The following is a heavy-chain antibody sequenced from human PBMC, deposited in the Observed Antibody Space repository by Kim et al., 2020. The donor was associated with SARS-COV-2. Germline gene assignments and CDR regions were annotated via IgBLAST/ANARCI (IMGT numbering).Heavy chain of an antibody. Sequence: ASVKVSCKASGYTFTSYGISWVRQAPGQGLEWMGWISAYNGNTNYAQKLQGRVTMTTDTSTSTAYMELRSLRSDDTAVYYCARDLDEVRHYYDSSGYYSVFSYWGQGTLVTVSS. J-gene: IGHJ4*02. CDR3: ARDLDEVRHYYDSSGYYSVFSY. V-gene: IGHV1-18*01. CDR2: ISAYNGNT. D-gene: IGHD3-22*01. CDR1: GYTFTSYG.